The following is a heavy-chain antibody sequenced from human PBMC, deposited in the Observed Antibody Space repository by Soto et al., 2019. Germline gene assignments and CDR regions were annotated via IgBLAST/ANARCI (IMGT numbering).Heavy chain of an antibody. D-gene: IGHD3-9*01. Sequence: PSETLSLTCTVSDYSIIFGYYWGWIRQPPGKGLEWIGSIYYNGNTYYNPSLKSRVTISVDTSKNQFSLKLSSVTAADTAVYYCARDRGRYDILTGRDYYYYGMDVWGQGTTVTVSS. J-gene: IGHJ6*02. V-gene: IGHV4-38-2*02. CDR3: ARDRGRYDILTGRDYYYYGMDV. CDR2: IYYNGNT. CDR1: DYSIIFGYY.